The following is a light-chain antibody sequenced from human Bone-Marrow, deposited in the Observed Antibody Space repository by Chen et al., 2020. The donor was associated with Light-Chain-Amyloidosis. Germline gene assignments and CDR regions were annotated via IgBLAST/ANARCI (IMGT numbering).Light chain of an antibody. CDR3: GTWDIRLGTVM. V-gene: IGLV1-51*01. J-gene: IGLJ3*02. Sequence: QSVLTQPPSVSAAPGQKVTISCSGSTSNIGNNFVSWYQQFPGTAPKLLIYDNNRRPSGIPDRFSGSKSGTSATLGITGLQTGDEAYYYGGTWDIRLGTVMFGGGTKLTVL. CDR1: TSNIGNNF. CDR2: DNN.